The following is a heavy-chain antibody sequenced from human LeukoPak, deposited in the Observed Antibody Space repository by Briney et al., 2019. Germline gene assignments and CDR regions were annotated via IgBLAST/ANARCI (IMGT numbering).Heavy chain of an antibody. D-gene: IGHD6-13*01. Sequence: ASVKVSGKASGYTFTSYYMHWVRQAPGQGLEWMGIINPSGGSTSYAQKFQGRVTMTRDTSTSTVYMELSSLRSEDTAVYYCASQYSSSWSFDYWGQGTLVTVSS. J-gene: IGHJ4*02. V-gene: IGHV1-46*01. CDR1: GYTFTSYY. CDR3: ASQYSSSWSFDY. CDR2: INPSGGST.